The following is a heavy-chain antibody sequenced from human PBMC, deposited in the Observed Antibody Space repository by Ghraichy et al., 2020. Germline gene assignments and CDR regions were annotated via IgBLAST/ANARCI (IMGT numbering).Heavy chain of an antibody. V-gene: IGHV3-21*01. CDR3: ASSRQYSSGWYKYYFDY. D-gene: IGHD6-19*01. CDR2: ISSSSSYI. Sequence: GGSLRLSCAASGFTFSSYSMNWVRQAPGKGLEWVSSISSSSSYIYYADSVKGRFTISRDNAKNSLYLQMNSLRAEDTAVYYCASSRQYSSGWYKYYFDYWGQGTLVTVSS. J-gene: IGHJ4*02. CDR1: GFTFSSYS.